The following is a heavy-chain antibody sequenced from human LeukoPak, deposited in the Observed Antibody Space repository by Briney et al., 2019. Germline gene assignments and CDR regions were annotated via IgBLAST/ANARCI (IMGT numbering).Heavy chain of an antibody. J-gene: IGHJ5*02. CDR3: ARDQGTMVRGVPNWFDP. CDR2: IYHSGST. CDR1: GYSISGGYY. Sequence: SETLSLTCTVSGYSISGGYYWGWIRQPPGKGLEWIGSIYHSGSTYYNPSLKSRVTISVDTSKNQFSLKLSSVTAADTAVYYCARDQGTMVRGVPNWFDPWGQGTLVTVSS. D-gene: IGHD3-10*01. V-gene: IGHV4-38-2*02.